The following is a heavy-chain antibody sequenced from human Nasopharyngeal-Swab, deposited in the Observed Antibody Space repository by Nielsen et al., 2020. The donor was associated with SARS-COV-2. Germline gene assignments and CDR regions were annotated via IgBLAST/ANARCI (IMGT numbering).Heavy chain of an antibody. D-gene: IGHD2-15*01. CDR1: GFTFDDYA. V-gene: IGHV3-74*01. CDR3: ARGVGPQPLPSYFDY. CDR2: IDTVGSST. Sequence: GESLKISCAASGFTFDDYAFHWVRQAPGKGPVWVSRIDTVGSSTIYADSVKGRFTISRDNAQNTLYLQMNSLTAEDAAVYYCARGVGPQPLPSYFDYWGQGTLVTVSS. J-gene: IGHJ4*02.